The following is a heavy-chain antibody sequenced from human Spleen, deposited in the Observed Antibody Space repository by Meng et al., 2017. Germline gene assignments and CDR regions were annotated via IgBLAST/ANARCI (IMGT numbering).Heavy chain of an antibody. J-gene: IGHJ4*02. CDR1: GFTFSSYA. D-gene: IGHD5-18*01. CDR2: ISYDGSNK. Sequence: GESLKISCAASGFTFSSYAMHWVRQAPGKGLEWVAVISYDGSNKYYADSVKGRFTISRDNSKNTLYLQMNSLRAEDTAVYYCARDSGYSYGYFLYWARG. CDR3: ARDSGYSYGYFLY. V-gene: IGHV3-30*04.